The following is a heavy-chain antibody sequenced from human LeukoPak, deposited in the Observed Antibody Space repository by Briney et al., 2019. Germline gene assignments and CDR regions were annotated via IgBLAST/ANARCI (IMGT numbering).Heavy chain of an antibody. V-gene: IGHV3-53*01. Sequence: GRSLRLSCAASGFTVSSNYMSWVRQAPGKGLEWVSVIYSGGSTYYADSVKGRFTISRDNSKNTLYLQMNSLRAEDTAVYYCARVGCGGDCYSSGAFDIWGQGTMVTVSS. CDR1: GFTVSSNY. J-gene: IGHJ3*02. CDR2: IYSGGST. D-gene: IGHD2-21*02. CDR3: ARVGCGGDCYSSGAFDI.